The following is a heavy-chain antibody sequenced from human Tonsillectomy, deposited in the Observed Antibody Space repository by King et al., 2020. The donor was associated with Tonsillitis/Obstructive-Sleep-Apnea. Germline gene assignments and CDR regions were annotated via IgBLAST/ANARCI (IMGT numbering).Heavy chain of an antibody. CDR2: ISSNGGST. CDR1: GFTFSSYA. D-gene: IGHD3-22*01. J-gene: IGHJ5*02. Sequence: EVQLVESGGGLVQPGGSLRLSCAASGFTFSSYAMHWVRQAPGKGLEYVSAISSNGGSTYYANSVKGRFTISRDNSKNTLYLQMGSLRAEDMAVYYCARSNYDSSTDPATWTNWFDPWGQGTLVTVSS. CDR3: ARSNYDSSTDPATWTNWFDP. V-gene: IGHV3-64*01.